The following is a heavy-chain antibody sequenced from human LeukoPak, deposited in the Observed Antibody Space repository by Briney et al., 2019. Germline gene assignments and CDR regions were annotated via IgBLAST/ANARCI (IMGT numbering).Heavy chain of an antibody. D-gene: IGHD3-22*01. J-gene: IGHJ6*02. V-gene: IGHV3-74*01. CDR3: ARSHYYDGSDFYYYYGLDV. CDR2: LNSDGSSI. Sequence: GGSLRLSCEASGFTFSTYWMHWVRQGPGKGLVWVSRLNSDGSSIRYADSVKGRFTISRDNAKNTLSLQLNSLRAEDTAVYYCARSHYYDGSDFYYYYGLDVWGQGTTVTVPS. CDR1: GFTFSTYW.